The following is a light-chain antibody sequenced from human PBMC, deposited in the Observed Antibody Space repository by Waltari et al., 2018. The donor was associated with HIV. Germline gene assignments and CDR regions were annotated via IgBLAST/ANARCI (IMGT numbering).Light chain of an antibody. CDR3: ATWDDSLNGVL. CDR1: SSNIGSNS. V-gene: IGLV1-47*01. CDR2: RDT. J-gene: IGLJ2*01. Sequence: SVLTQQPSASGTPGQKVTISCSGSSSNIGSNSVFWYQQLPGAAPNLLIYRDTQRPSGVPDRFSGSKSGTSASLAISALRSEDEAVYSCATWDDSLNGVLFGGGTNLNVL.